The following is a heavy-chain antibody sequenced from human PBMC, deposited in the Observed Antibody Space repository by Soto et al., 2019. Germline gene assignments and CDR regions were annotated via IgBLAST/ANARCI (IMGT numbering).Heavy chain of an antibody. V-gene: IGHV3-21*01. Sequence: WGSLRLSCLASGFTFRTYTMNWVRQAPRKGLEWLSGIRGFSPYTFYADSVKGRFTISRDNAKNSLYLQMNTLREVDTALYYCARDRADDAHDYFIKDMVEWGQGTMVNVFS. J-gene: IGHJ4*03. CDR3: ARDRADDAHDYFIKDMVE. D-gene: IGHD5-12*01. CDR1: GFTFRTYT. CDR2: IRGFSPYT.